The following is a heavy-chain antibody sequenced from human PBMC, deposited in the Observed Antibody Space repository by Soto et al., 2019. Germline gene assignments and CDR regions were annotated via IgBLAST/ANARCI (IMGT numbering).Heavy chain of an antibody. CDR1: GGSFSGYY. V-gene: IGHV4-34*01. J-gene: IGHJ6*02. Sequence: SETLSLTCAVYGGSFSGYYWGWIRQPPGKGLEWIGEINHSGSTNYNPSLKSRVTISVDTSKNQFSLKLSSVTAADTAVYYCARAVAGTFYYYGMDVWGQGTTVTVSS. D-gene: IGHD6-19*01. CDR3: ARAVAGTFYYYGMDV. CDR2: INHSGST.